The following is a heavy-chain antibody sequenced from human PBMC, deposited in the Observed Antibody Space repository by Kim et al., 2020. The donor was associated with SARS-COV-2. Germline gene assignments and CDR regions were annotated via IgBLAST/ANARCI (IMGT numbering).Heavy chain of an antibody. CDR2: ISSSSNYV. CDR1: GFTFSSNS. D-gene: IGHD3-10*01. CDR3: ARDRTGASYKYGMDV. V-gene: IGHV3-21*01. J-gene: IGHJ6*02. Sequence: GGSLRLSCAASGFTFSSNSMHWVRQAPGKGLEWVSSISSSSNYVYYADSVKGRFTISRDNCKNSLYLQMNSLRAEDTAVYYCARDRTGASYKYGMDVWGQGTTVTVSS.